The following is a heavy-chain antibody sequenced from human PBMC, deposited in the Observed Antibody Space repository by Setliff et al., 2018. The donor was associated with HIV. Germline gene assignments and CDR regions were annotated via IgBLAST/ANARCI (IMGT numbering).Heavy chain of an antibody. Sequence: KPSETLSLTCTVSGGSLRTFHWTWLRQAPGKGLEWLGHIYDVVVTNYNPSLKNRVTISLDASQTRCSLTLASVTATDTAVYFCAERRGSGTLYDAFDPWGQGILVTVS. CDR2: IYDVVVT. CDR1: GGSLRTFH. J-gene: IGHJ5*02. D-gene: IGHD3-10*01. V-gene: IGHV4-4*08. CDR3: AERRGSGTLYDAFDP.